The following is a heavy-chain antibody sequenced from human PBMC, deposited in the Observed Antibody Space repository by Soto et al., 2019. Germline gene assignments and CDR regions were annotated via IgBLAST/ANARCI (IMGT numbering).Heavy chain of an antibody. CDR1: GYTFTSYA. V-gene: IGHV1-3*05. CDR3: ARGGGWYVWFDP. Sequence: VQLVQSGAEEKKPGASVKVSCKASGYTFTSYAMHWVRQAPGQRLEWMGWINAGNGNTKYSQKFQARVTITRDTSASTAYMDLSSLRSEDTAVYYCARGGGWYVWFDPWGQGTLVTVSS. D-gene: IGHD6-19*01. CDR2: INAGNGNT. J-gene: IGHJ5*02.